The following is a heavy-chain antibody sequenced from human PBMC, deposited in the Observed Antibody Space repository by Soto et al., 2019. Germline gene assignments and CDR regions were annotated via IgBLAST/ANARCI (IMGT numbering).Heavy chain of an antibody. CDR3: ARPTPMLPDYDSSAYYYWYFDL. Sequence: QVQLVESGGGVVQPGRSLRLSCAASGFTFSSYGMHWVRQAPGKGLEWVAVIWCDGSNKYYADSVKGRFTISRDNSKNTLYLQMNSLRAEDTAVYYCARPTPMLPDYDSSAYYYWYFDLWGRGTLVTVSS. V-gene: IGHV3-33*01. CDR2: IWCDGSNK. J-gene: IGHJ2*01. CDR1: GFTFSSYG. D-gene: IGHD3-22*01.